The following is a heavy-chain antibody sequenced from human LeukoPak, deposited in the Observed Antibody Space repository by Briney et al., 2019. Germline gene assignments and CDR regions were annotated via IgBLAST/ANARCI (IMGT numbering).Heavy chain of an antibody. J-gene: IGHJ3*02. CDR1: GGSISSGSYY. CDR3: ARPNGKGAFDI. Sequence: SQTLSLTCTVSGGSISSGSYYWRWIRQPPGTGLEWIGYIYYSGSTNYNPSLKSRVTISVDTSKNQFSLKLSSVTAADTAVYYCARPNGKGAFDIWGQGTMVTVSS. D-gene: IGHD1-1*01. V-gene: IGHV4-61*01. CDR2: IYYSGST.